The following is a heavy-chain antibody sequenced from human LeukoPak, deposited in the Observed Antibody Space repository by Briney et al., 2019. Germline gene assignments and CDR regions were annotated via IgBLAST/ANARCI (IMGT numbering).Heavy chain of an antibody. D-gene: IGHD6-19*01. CDR2: ISYDGSNK. J-gene: IGHJ4*02. CDR3: AKGPHRNSSGHDY. V-gene: IGHV3-30*18. Sequence: PGGSLRLSCAASGFTFSSYGMHWVRQAPGKGLEWVAVISYDGSNKYYADSVKGRFTISGDNSKNTLYLQMNSLRAEDTAVYYCAKGPHRNSSGHDYWGQGTLVTVSS. CDR1: GFTFSSYG.